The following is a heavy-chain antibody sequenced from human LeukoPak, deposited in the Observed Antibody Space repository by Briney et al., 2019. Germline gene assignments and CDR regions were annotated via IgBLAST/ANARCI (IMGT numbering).Heavy chain of an antibody. J-gene: IGHJ4*02. V-gene: IGHV4-34*01. D-gene: IGHD3-10*01. CDR3: ARGRPLRFGELVYYFDY. Sequence: PSETLSLTCAVYGGSFSGYYWSWIRQPPGKGLEWIGEINHSGSTNYNPSLKSRVTISVDTSKNQFSLKLSSVIAADTAVYYCARGRPLRFGELVYYFDYWGQGTLVTVSS. CDR2: INHSGST. CDR1: GGSFSGYY.